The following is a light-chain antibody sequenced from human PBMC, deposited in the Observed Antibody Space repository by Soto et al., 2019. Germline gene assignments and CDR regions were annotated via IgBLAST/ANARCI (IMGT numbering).Light chain of an antibody. J-gene: IGLJ2*01. CDR3: SSYTSSSTPRVV. Sequence: QSALTQPASVSGSPGQSITISCTGTSSDVGGYNYVSWYQQHPGKAPKLMIYEVSNRPSGVSNRFSGSKSGNTASLTISGLQAEDEADYYCSSYTSSSTPRVVLGGGTKLTVL. CDR1: SSDVGGYNY. V-gene: IGLV2-14*01. CDR2: EVS.